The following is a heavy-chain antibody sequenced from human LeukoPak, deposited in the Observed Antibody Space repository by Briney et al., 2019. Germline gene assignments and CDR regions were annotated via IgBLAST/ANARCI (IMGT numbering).Heavy chain of an antibody. J-gene: IGHJ4*02. Sequence: GGSVGLLCASSEFTFRNYFMNCAPQAPRKGREYGSAISGSSSYIYYADSVKGRFTISRDNAKNTLYLQMNSLRADDTAVYFCARGEDKATITGLDYWGQGTLVTVSS. V-gene: IGHV3-21*01. D-gene: IGHD5-24*01. CDR3: ARGEDKATITGLDY. CDR2: ISGSSSYI. CDR1: EFTFRNYF.